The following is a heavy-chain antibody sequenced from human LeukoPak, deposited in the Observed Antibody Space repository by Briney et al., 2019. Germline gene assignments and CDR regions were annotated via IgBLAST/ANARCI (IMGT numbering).Heavy chain of an antibody. V-gene: IGHV3-33*01. CDR2: VWHDGSNR. Sequence: GGSLRLSCTAPGFTFSSYAIHWIRQAPGKGLEWVALVWHDGSNRYYADSVKGRFTISRDNSKNTVYLQMNSLRAEDTAVYYCARTRLSCDCWGQGTLVTVSS. CDR3: ARTRLSCDC. CDR1: GFTFSSYA. D-gene: IGHD2/OR15-2a*01. J-gene: IGHJ4*02.